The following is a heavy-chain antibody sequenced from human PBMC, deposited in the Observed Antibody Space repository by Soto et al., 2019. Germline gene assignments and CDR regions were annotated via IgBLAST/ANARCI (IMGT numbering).Heavy chain of an antibody. J-gene: IGHJ4*02. V-gene: IGHV3-30*18. CDR1: GFTFSSYV. D-gene: IGHD2-21*02. CDR3: AKAERPIVVVTAIDY. CDR2: ISYDGSNK. Sequence: PGGSLRLSCGASGFTFSSYVMHWVRRAPGKGLEWVAVISYDGSNKYYADSVKGRFTISRDNSKNTLYLQMNSLRAEDTAVYYCAKAERPIVVVTAIDYWGQGTLVTAPQ.